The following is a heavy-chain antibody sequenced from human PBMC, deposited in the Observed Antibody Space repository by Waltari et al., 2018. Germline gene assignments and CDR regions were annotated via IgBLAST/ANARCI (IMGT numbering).Heavy chain of an antibody. J-gene: IGHJ4*02. V-gene: IGHV4-39*07. Sequence: QLQLQESGPGLVKPSETLSLTCTVSGGSISSSSYYWGWIRQPPGKGLEWIGSIYYSGSTYYNPSLKSRVTISVDTSKNQFSLKLSSVTAADTAVYYCARVGYYDSSGYIYYFDYWGQGTLVTVSS. CDR1: GGSISSSSYY. CDR3: ARVGYYDSSGYIYYFDY. CDR2: IYYSGST. D-gene: IGHD3-22*01.